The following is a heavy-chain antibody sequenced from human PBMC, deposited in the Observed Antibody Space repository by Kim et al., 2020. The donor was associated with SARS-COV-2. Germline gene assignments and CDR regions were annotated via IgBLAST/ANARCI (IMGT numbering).Heavy chain of an antibody. V-gene: IGHV3-23*01. Sequence: DSVKGRFTISRDNSKNTLYLQMNSLRAEDTAVYYCAKVPKALAPQSYFDYWGQGTLVTVSS. J-gene: IGHJ4*02. CDR3: AKVPKALAPQSYFDY.